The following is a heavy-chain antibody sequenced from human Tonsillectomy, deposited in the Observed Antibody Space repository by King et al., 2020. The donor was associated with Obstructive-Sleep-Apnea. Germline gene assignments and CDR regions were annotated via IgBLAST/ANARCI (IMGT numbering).Heavy chain of an antibody. D-gene: IGHD2-21*02. V-gene: IGHV3-21*01. J-gene: IGHJ4*02. CDR1: GFSLRSYD. CDR3: ARGRDFPHLPFIYFDH. CDR2: IRSSGSYI. Sequence: VQLVESGGGLVKPGGSLRLSCAASGFSLRSYDMNWVRQAPGKGLEWVSFIRSSGSYIYNADSVKGRFTISRDNAKNSLYLQMNSLRAEDTAIYYCARGRDFPHLPFIYFDHWGQGTLVTVSS.